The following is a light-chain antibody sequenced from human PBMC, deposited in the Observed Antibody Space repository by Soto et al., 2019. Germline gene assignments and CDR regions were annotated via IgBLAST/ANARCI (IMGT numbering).Light chain of an antibody. V-gene: IGLV2-14*01. J-gene: IGLJ1*01. Sequence: LTHPRSVSGSPGQSVTISCTGTGNDVGAYNYVSWYQQHPGKVPKLMIYEVSNRPSGVSHRFSGSKSGNTASLTISGLQAEDEADYYCSSYTTSSTYVFGTGTKVTV. CDR3: SSYTTSSTYV. CDR2: EVS. CDR1: GNDVGAYNY.